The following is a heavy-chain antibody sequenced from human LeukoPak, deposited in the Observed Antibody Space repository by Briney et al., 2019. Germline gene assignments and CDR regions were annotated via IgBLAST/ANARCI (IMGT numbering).Heavy chain of an antibody. CDR2: MNPSSGNT. CDR1: GYTFTSYD. D-gene: IGHD3-10*01. CDR3: ASHTYYYSSGSFAY. J-gene: IGHJ4*02. V-gene: IGHV1-8*01. Sequence: ASVKVSCKASGYTFTSYDINWVRQATRQGPEWMGWMNPSSGNTGYAQRFQGRVTMTRDTSINTAYLELSSLRSEDTAVYYCASHTYYYSSGSFAYWGQGTLVTVSS.